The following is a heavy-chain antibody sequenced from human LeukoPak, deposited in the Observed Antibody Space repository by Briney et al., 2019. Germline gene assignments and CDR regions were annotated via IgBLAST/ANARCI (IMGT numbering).Heavy chain of an antibody. Sequence: ASEKVSCKASGGTFSSYTISWVRQAPGQGLERMGIINPSGGSTSYAQKFQGRVTMTRDTSTSTVYMELSSLRSEDTAVYYCARTSIAVAGRYFDYWGQGTLVTVSS. CDR2: INPSGGST. CDR3: ARTSIAVAGRYFDY. J-gene: IGHJ4*02. CDR1: GGTFSSYT. D-gene: IGHD6-19*01. V-gene: IGHV1-46*01.